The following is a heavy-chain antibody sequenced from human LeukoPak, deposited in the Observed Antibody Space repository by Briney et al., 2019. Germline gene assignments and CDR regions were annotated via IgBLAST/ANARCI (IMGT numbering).Heavy chain of an antibody. CDR1: GGTFSSYA. J-gene: IGHJ3*02. V-gene: IGHV1-69*13. D-gene: IGHD4-17*01. CDR3: ARAPPDYGDYVGAFDI. CDR2: IIPIFGTA. Sequence: SVKVSCKASGGTFSSYAISWARQAPGQGLEWMGGIIPIFGTANYAQKFQGRVTITADESTSTAYMELSSLRSEDTAVYYCARAPPDYGDYVGAFDIWGQGTMVTVSS.